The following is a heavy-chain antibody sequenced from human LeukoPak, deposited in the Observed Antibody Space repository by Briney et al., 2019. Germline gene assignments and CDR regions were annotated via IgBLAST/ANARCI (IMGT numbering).Heavy chain of an antibody. CDR3: AKDGGLWVSAHWGDS. Sequence: PGGSLRLSCAASGFSFSSYAMSWVRQAPRKGLEWVSAISGSGGSTYHADSVKGRFTVSRDNSKNTLFLQINSLRAEDTAVYYCAKDGGLWVSAHWGDSWGRGTLVTVSS. D-gene: IGHD7-27*01. CDR1: GFSFSSYA. V-gene: IGHV3-23*01. J-gene: IGHJ4*02. CDR2: ISGSGGST.